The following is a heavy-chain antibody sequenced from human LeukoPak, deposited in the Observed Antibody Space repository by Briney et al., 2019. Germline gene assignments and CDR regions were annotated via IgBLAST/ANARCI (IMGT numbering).Heavy chain of an antibody. D-gene: IGHD3-10*01. CDR2: IKQDGSEK. CDR3: ARGGITMVRGVIIPLFEY. Sequence: GGSLRLSCAASGFTFSSYWMSWVRQAPGKGLEWVANIKQDGSEKYYVDSVKGRFTISRDNAKNSLYLQMNSLRAEDTAVYYCARGGITMVRGVIIPLFEYWGQGTLVTVSS. CDR1: GFTFSSYW. J-gene: IGHJ4*02. V-gene: IGHV3-7*01.